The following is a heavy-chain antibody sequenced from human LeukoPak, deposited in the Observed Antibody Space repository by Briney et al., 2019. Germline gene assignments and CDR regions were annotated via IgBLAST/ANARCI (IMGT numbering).Heavy chain of an antibody. CDR1: GGSISSSSYY. J-gene: IGHJ6*03. V-gene: IGHV4-39*07. D-gene: IGHD3-10*01. CDR3: ARDRGTGYYGSGSYYEILVSYYYYYMDV. CDR2: IYYSGST. Sequence: SETLSLTCTVSGGSISSSSYYWGWIRQPPGKGLEWIGSIYYSGSTYYNPSLKSRVTISVDTSKNQFSLKLSSVTAADTAVYYCARDRGTGYYGSGSYYEILVSYYYYYMDVWGKGTTVTVSS.